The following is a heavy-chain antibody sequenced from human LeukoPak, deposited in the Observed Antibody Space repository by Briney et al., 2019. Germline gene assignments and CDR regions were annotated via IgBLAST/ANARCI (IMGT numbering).Heavy chain of an antibody. CDR1: GGPFSGYY. CDR2: INHSGST. Sequence: SETLFLTCTVYGGPFSGYYWSWIRQPPGKGLEWIGEINHSGSTNYNPSLKSRVTISVDTSKNQFSLKLSSVTAADTAVYYCARGPNYGGNSKDFDYWGQGTLVTVSS. J-gene: IGHJ4*02. V-gene: IGHV4-34*01. CDR3: ARGPNYGGNSKDFDY. D-gene: IGHD4-23*01.